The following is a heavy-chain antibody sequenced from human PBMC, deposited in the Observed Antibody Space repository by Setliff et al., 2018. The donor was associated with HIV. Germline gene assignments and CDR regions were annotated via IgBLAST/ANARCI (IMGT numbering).Heavy chain of an antibody. Sequence: KPSETLSLTCAVSGGSISTRDWWTWVRQPPGKGLEWIGEVYHTGMTNYNPSLKSRAIMSVDTSKNQFSLKLSSVTAADTAVYYCARRRSSGWYHYFDSWGQGTLVTVSS. J-gene: IGHJ4*02. D-gene: IGHD6-19*01. V-gene: IGHV4-4*02. CDR2: VYHTGMT. CDR3: ARRRSSGWYHYFDS. CDR1: GGSISTRDW.